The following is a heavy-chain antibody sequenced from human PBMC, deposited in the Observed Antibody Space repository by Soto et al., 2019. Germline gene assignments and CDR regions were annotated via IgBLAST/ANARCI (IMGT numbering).Heavy chain of an antibody. Sequence: GGSLRLSCPASGSMFSAFTMNWVGQAPGKGLEWLSSISDDSSYIDYADSLSGRFTVSRDNARNSLYQQVDSLGVEDTAVYYFATPYYFNHWGPGTLVTVSS. J-gene: IGHJ1*01. CDR1: GSMFSAFT. CDR2: ISDDSSYI. CDR3: ATPYYFNH. V-gene: IGHV3-21*06.